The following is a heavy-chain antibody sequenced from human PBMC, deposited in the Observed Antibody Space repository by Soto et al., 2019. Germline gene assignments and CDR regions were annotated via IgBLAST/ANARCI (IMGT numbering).Heavy chain of an antibody. CDR3: ARAHGDFDY. J-gene: IGHJ4*02. D-gene: IGHD4-17*01. CDR1: GGSFSGYY. Sequence: SETLSLTCAVYGGSFSGYYWSWIRQPPGKGLEWIGEINHSGSTNYNPSLKSRVTISVDTSKNQFSLKLSSVTAAVTAVYYCARAHGDFDYWGQGTPLTVS. CDR2: INHSGST. V-gene: IGHV4-34*01.